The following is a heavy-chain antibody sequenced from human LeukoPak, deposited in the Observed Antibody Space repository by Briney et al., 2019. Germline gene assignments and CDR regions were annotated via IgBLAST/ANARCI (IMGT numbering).Heavy chain of an antibody. CDR2: SNGDGSDT. CDR3: ARGGGYSYGRHDY. Sequence: QPGGSLRLSCAASGFTFSNYWMYWVRQGPGKGLVWVSRSNGDGSDTTYADSVKGRFTISRDNAKNTLYLQMSSLRAEDTAVYYCARGGGYSYGRHDYWGQGTLVTVSS. D-gene: IGHD5-18*01. V-gene: IGHV3-74*01. CDR1: GFTFSNYW. J-gene: IGHJ4*02.